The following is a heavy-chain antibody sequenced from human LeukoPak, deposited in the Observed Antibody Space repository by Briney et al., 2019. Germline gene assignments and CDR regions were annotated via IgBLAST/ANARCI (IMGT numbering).Heavy chain of an antibody. Sequence: SETLSLTCTVSGYSISSSYYWGWIRQPPGKGLEWIGSIYHSGSTYYNPSLKSRVTISVDTSKNQFSLKLSSVTAADTAVYYCASTSELGPHWYFDLWGRGTLVTVSS. V-gene: IGHV4-38-2*02. J-gene: IGHJ2*01. CDR1: GYSISSSYY. CDR3: ASTSELGPHWYFDL. CDR2: IYHSGST. D-gene: IGHD7-27*01.